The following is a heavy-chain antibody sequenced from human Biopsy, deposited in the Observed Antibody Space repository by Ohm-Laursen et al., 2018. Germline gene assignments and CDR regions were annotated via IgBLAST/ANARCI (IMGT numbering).Heavy chain of an antibody. J-gene: IGHJ6*02. CDR2: ISGGGTI. CDR1: GFSFSDYN. Sequence: SLRLSCAASGFSFSDYNMRWIRQAPGRGLEWVSYISGGGTIYYVDSMKRRVTISRDNAKNTLYLQMNSLRAEDTAVYYCARDTRWSSYIMDFWGQGTTVTVSS. D-gene: IGHD1-26*01. CDR3: ARDTRWSSYIMDF. V-gene: IGHV3-11*01.